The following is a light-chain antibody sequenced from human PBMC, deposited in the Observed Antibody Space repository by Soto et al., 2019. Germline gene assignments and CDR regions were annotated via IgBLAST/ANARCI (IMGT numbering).Light chain of an antibody. Sequence: DIQMTQSPSTLSASVGDRVTITCRASQSISVWLAWYQQKPGKAPKLLIYKASTLETGVPSRFSGSGSGADFTFTISSLQPEDIATYYCQQYDNLPLTFGGGTKVDIK. CDR3: QQYDNLPLT. CDR2: KAS. J-gene: IGKJ4*01. V-gene: IGKV1-5*03. CDR1: QSISVW.